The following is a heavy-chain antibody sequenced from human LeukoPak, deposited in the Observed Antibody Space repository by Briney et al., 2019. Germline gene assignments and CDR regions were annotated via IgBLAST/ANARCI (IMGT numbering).Heavy chain of an antibody. J-gene: IGHJ3*02. V-gene: IGHV3-9*01. CDR3: AKDIAAADYDAFDI. CDR1: GFTFDDYA. Sequence: GRSLRLSCAASGFTFDDYAMHWVRQAPGKGLEWVSGISWNSGSIGYADSVKGRFTISRDNAKNSLYLQMNSLRAEDTALYYCAKDIAAADYDAFDIWGQGTMVTVSS. D-gene: IGHD6-13*01. CDR2: ISWNSGSI.